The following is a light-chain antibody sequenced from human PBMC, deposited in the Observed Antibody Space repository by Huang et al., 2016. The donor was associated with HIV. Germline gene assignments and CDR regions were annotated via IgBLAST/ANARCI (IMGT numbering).Light chain of an antibody. V-gene: IGKV3-11*01. CDR1: QSVSSY. J-gene: IGKJ1*01. CDR3: QQRTNWPTWT. Sequence: EIVLTQSPATLSLSPGERATLSCRASQSVSSYLAWYQQKPGQAPRLLIYDASNRATGIPARFSGRGSGTDFTITISSLEPEDFAVYYCQQRTNWPTWTFGQGTKVEIK. CDR2: DAS.